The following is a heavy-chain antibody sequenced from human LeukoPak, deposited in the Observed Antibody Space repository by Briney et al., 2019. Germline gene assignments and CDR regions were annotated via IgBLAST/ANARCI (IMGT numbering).Heavy chain of an antibody. D-gene: IGHD3-16*01. V-gene: IGHV5-51*01. CDR2: IYPGDSDT. J-gene: IGHJ5*02. CDR3: ARRLGNWFDP. CDR1: GFSFTTYW. Sequence: GESLKISCKGSGFSFTTYWIGWVRQMPGKGLEWMGVIYPGDSDTIYSPSFQGQITISADKSISTAYLQWSSLKASDTAMYYCARRLGNWFDPWGQGTLVTVSS.